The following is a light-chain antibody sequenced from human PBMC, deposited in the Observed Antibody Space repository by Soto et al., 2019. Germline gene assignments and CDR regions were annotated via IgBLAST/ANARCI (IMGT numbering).Light chain of an antibody. CDR1: QNINDW. CDR3: QQLSTYPSP. CDR2: KAS. Sequence: IQMTQSPSTLSAPLGDRVTITCRAGQNINDWLAWYQQKPGEAPKLLISKASDLESGVPSRFSGSGSGTDFTLTIIILQAEDFATYYCQQLSTYPSPFGGGTKVDI. V-gene: IGKV1-5*03. J-gene: IGKJ4*01.